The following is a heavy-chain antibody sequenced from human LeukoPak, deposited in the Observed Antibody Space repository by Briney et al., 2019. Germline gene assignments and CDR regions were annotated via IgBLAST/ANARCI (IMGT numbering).Heavy chain of an antibody. J-gene: IGHJ3*02. D-gene: IGHD2-2*01. CDR1: GFTFSSYA. V-gene: IGHV3-7*01. CDR3: ARDSASCRGCAFDM. Sequence: GGSLRLSCAASGFTFSSYAMSWLRQAPGKGLEWVANIKHDGNEKYSVDSVRGRVTISRDNAMNFLHLQLNSLRADDTAVYYCARDSASCRGCAFDMWGQGTMVIVSS. CDR2: IKHDGNEK.